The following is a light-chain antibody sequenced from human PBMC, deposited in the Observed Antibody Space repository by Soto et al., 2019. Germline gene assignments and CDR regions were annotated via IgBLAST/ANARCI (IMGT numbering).Light chain of an antibody. CDR2: KAS. Sequence: DIQMTQSPSTLSGSVGDRVTITCRASQTISSWLAWYQQKPGKAPKLLIYKASNLQSGVPSRFSGGGSGTEFTLTISSLQPDDFATYYCQQYNSYSRTFGQGTKVDIK. CDR3: QQYNSYSRT. CDR1: QTISSW. V-gene: IGKV1-5*03. J-gene: IGKJ1*01.